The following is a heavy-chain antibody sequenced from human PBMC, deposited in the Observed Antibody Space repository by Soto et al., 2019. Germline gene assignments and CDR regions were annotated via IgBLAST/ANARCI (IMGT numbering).Heavy chain of an antibody. CDR3: AGDGNYGGNSESFFDY. CDR1: GGTFSSYA. D-gene: IGHD4-17*01. V-gene: IGHV1-69*13. Sequence: SVKVSCKASGGTFSSYAISWVRQAPGHGLEWMGGIIPIFGTANYAQKFQGRVTITADESTSTAYMELSSLRSEDTAVYYCAGDGNYGGNSESFFDYWGQGTLVTVSS. CDR2: IIPIFGTA. J-gene: IGHJ4*02.